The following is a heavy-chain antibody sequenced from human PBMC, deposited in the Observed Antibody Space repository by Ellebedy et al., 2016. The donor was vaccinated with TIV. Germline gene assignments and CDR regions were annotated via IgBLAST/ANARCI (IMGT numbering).Heavy chain of an antibody. D-gene: IGHD5-12*01. Sequence: GESLKISCAASGFTFSNYAMSWVRQAPGKGLEWVSTITSSGGNTYYADSVKGRFTISRDNSRNTLFLQMNSLRAEDTAVYYCAKDRGGYSGFANFDYWGQGTLVTVSS. CDR2: ITSSGGNT. CDR1: GFTFSNYA. J-gene: IGHJ4*02. V-gene: IGHV3-23*01. CDR3: AKDRGGYSGFANFDY.